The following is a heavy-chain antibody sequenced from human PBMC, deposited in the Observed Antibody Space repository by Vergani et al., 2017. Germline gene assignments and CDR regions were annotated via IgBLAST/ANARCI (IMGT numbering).Heavy chain of an antibody. D-gene: IGHD3-22*01. CDR1: GGSFSGYY. J-gene: IGHJ4*02. V-gene: IGHV4-34*01. CDR3: ARVPSVVRDSGGYVDY. CDR2: INHRGST. Sequence: QVQLQQWGAGLLKPSETLSLTCAVYGGSFSGYYWRWIRQPPGKGLEWIGEINHRGSTNYNPSLKGRVTISVDTSKNQFSLKLSSVTAADTAVYYCARVPSVVRDSGGYVDYWGQGTLVTVSS.